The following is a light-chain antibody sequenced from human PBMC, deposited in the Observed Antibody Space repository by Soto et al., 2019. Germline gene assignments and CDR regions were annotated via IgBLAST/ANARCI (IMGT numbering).Light chain of an antibody. Sequence: QSALTQPASVSGSPGRSITLSCTGTSSDVGGYNYVSWYQPHPGKAPKLMIYEVSNRPSGVSNRFSGSKSGNTAALPISGLQAEDEADYYCSSYTSSSTPYVFGTGTKLTVL. CDR2: EVS. CDR1: SSDVGGYNY. J-gene: IGLJ1*01. CDR3: SSYTSSSTPYV. V-gene: IGLV2-14*01.